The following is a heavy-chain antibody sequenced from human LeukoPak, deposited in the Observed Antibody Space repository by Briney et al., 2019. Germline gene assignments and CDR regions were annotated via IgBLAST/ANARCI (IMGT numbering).Heavy chain of an antibody. Sequence: GESLRLSCAASGFTFSSYAMSWVRQAPGKGLEWVSAISGSGGSTYYADSVKGRFTISRDNSKNTLYLQMNSLRAEDTAVYYCAKVQRYSSSWYLDYWGQGTLVTVSS. CDR2: ISGSGGST. V-gene: IGHV3-23*01. CDR1: GFTFSSYA. CDR3: AKVQRYSSSWYLDY. J-gene: IGHJ4*02. D-gene: IGHD6-13*01.